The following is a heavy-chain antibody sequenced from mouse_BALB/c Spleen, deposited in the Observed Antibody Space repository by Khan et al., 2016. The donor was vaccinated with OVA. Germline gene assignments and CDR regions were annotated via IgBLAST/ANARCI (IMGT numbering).Heavy chain of an antibody. Sequence: VQLKESGPGLVKPSQSLSLTCTVTGYSITSNYAWNWIRQFPGHKLEWMGYISYSGSTNYNPSLKSRISITRDTSKNQFFLQLNSVTTEDTATYYCARGNYYGYAMEYWGQGTSITVSS. V-gene: IGHV3-2*02. CDR3: ARGNYYGYAMEY. CDR1: GYSITSNYA. CDR2: ISYSGST. J-gene: IGHJ4*01. D-gene: IGHD1-1*01.